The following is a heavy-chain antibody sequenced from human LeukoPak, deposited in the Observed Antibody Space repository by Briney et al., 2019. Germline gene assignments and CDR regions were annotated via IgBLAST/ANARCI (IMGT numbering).Heavy chain of an antibody. V-gene: IGHV3-53*04. CDR3: ARIVSGNYFDY. Sequence: GGSLRLSCAASGFTFSDYYMSWVRQAPGKGLEWVSVIYSGGTTYYADSVKGRFTISRHNSKNTLYLQMNSLRPEDTAVYYCARIVSGNYFDYWGQGTLVTVSS. D-gene: IGHD2-21*01. CDR2: IYSGGTT. J-gene: IGHJ4*02. CDR1: GFTFSDYY.